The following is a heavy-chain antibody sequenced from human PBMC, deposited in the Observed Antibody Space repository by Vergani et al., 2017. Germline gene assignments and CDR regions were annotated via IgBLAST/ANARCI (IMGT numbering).Heavy chain of an antibody. J-gene: IGHJ6*03. CDR1: GARASNKSSG. D-gene: IGHD3-22*01. V-gene: IGHV6-1*01. CDR2: TYFMSQWYN. Sequence: QVQLHHSGPGLVKPSQTLSLTCAISGARASNKSSGWNWIRQSPSRGLEWLGRTYFMSQWYNDYAASVKSRMTINSDTSKNLFSLQLQSVTPEDTAVYYCAREDISLTVEGANYMDIWGKGTTVTVSS. CDR3: AREDISLTVEGANYMDI.